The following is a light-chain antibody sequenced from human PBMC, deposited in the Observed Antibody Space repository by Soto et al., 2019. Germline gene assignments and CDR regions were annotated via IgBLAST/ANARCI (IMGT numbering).Light chain of an antibody. CDR3: QQSYSTPPT. CDR1: QSISSW. V-gene: IGKV1-5*03. J-gene: IGKJ4*01. CDR2: KAS. Sequence: IQMTQSPSTRSASVGDRVTVTCRARQSISSWLAWYQQKPGKAPKRLIYKASTLKSGVPSRFSGSGSGTDFTLTISSLQPEDFATYYCQQSYSTPPTFGGGTKVDIK.